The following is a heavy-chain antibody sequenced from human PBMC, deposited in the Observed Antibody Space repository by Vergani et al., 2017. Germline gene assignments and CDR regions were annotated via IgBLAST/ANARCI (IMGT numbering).Heavy chain of an antibody. V-gene: IGHV4-39*01. J-gene: IGHJ4*02. CDR2: IYYSGST. CDR1: GGSISSSSYY. D-gene: IGHD2-15*01. CDR3: ARLVGVPHYFDY. Sequence: QLQLQESGPGLVKPSETLSLTCTVSGGSISSSSYYWGWIRQPPGKGLEWIGSIYYSGSTYYNPSLKSRVTISVDTSKNQFSLKLSSVTAADTAVYYCARLVGVPHYFDYWGQGTLVTVSS.